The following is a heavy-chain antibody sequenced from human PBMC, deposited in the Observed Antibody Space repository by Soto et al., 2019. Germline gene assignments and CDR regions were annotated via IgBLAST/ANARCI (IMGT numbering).Heavy chain of an antibody. D-gene: IGHD2-21*02. V-gene: IGHV4-39*01. J-gene: IGHJ3*02. Sequence: SETLSLTCTVSGGSISSSSYYWGWIRQPPGKELEWIGSIYYSGSTYYNPSLKSRVTISVDTSKNQFSLKLSSVTAADTAVYYCARHALEDCGGDCYHDAFDIWGQGTMVTVSS. CDR3: ARHALEDCGGDCYHDAFDI. CDR1: GGSISSSSYY. CDR2: IYYSGST.